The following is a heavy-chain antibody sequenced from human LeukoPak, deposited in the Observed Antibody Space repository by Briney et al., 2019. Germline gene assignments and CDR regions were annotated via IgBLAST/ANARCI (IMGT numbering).Heavy chain of an antibody. CDR1: GFTFSSYT. J-gene: IGHJ4*02. CDR2: ISSSSSYI. V-gene: IGHV3-21*01. D-gene: IGHD4-17*01. CDR3: ARDLGGYGDYGTNFDY. Sequence: GGSLRLSCAASGFTFSSYTMNWVRQAPGKGLEWVSAISSSSSYIYYADSVKGRFTISRHNAKRSLYLQMNSLRAEDTAVYYCARDLGGYGDYGTNFDYWGQGTLVTVSS.